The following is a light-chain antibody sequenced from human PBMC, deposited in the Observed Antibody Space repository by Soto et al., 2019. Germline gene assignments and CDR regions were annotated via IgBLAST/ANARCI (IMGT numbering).Light chain of an antibody. Sequence: QSALTQPASVSGSPGQSISISCTGTRSDDGGYKHVSWYQQHPGKVPRLIIFDVSSRPSGVSHRFSGSKSGDTASLTISGLQAEDEADYYCSSYTSVNLYVFGTGTKVTVL. V-gene: IGLV2-14*03. J-gene: IGLJ1*01. CDR3: SSYTSVNLYV. CDR1: RSDDGGYKH. CDR2: DVS.